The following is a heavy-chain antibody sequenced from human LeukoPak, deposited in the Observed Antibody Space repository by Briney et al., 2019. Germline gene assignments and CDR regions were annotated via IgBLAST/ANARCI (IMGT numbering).Heavy chain of an antibody. CDR1: GFSFSSYG. D-gene: IGHD2-15*01. CDR2: IWYDGSKK. Sequence: GRSLRLSCAASGFSFSSYGMHWVRQAPGKGLEWVAVIWYDGSKKYYADSVKGRFTISRDNSKNTLYLQMNSLRAEDTAVYYCAKESRGWWGKANTDYWGQGTLVTVSS. J-gene: IGHJ4*02. CDR3: AKESRGWWGKANTDY. V-gene: IGHV3-33*06.